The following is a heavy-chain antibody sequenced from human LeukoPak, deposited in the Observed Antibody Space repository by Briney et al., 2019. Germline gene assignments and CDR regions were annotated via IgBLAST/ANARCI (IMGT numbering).Heavy chain of an antibody. J-gene: IGHJ4*02. CDR1: GFTLSTYS. CDR3: AKNDDSSGYPDYFDY. V-gene: IGHV3-48*04. D-gene: IGHD3-22*01. CDR2: ISSSSSTI. Sequence: GGSLRLSCTASGFTLSTYSMNWVRQAPGKGLEWVSYISSSSSTIYYADSVKGRFTISRDNAKNSLYLQMNSLRAEDTAVYYCAKNDDSSGYPDYFDYWGQGTLVTVSS.